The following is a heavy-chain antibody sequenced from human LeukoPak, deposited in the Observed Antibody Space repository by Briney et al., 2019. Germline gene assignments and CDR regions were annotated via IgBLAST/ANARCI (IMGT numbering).Heavy chain of an antibody. D-gene: IGHD1-26*01. J-gene: IGHJ4*02. CDR1: GGTFSSYA. CDR2: IIPILGIA. V-gene: IGHV1-69*04. CDR3: ARDSRWDLLDAYNDY. Sequence: GASVKVSCKASGGTFSSYAISWVRQAPGQGLEWMGRIIPILGIANYAQKFQGRVTITADKSTSTAYMELSSLRSEDTAVYYCARDSRWDLLDAYNDYWGQGTLVTVSS.